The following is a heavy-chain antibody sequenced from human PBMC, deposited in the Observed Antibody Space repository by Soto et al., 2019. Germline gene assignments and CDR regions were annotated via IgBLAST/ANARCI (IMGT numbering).Heavy chain of an antibody. CDR2: ISSSSSTI. CDR1: GFTFSSYS. V-gene: IGHV3-48*01. D-gene: IGHD3-3*01. CDR3: VKGVDFWSGYYIPVWFDP. J-gene: IGHJ5*02. Sequence: GGSLRLSCAASGFTFSSYSMNWVRQAPGKGLEWVSYISSSSSTIYYADSVKGRFTISRDNAKNSLYLQMNSLRAEDTAVYYCVKGVDFWSGYYIPVWFDPWGQGTLVTVSS.